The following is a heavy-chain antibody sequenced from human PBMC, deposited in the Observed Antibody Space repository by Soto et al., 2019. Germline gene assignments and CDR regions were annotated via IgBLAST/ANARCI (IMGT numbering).Heavy chain of an antibody. CDR3: AKQVYPSGSFVFDD. CDR1: GFAFSTYA. D-gene: IGHD6-19*01. CDR2: ISDSGGNT. V-gene: IGHV3-23*01. J-gene: IGHJ4*02. Sequence: GGSLRLSCAASGFAFSTYAMSWVRQAPGKGLEWVSAISDSGGNTYYADPVTGRFTISRDNSRNTLHLQVNSLRAEDTAVYYCAKQVYPSGSFVFDDWGQGTLVTVSS.